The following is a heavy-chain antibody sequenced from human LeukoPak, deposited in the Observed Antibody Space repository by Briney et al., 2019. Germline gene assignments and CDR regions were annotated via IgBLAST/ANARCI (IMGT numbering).Heavy chain of an antibody. D-gene: IGHD2-2*01. J-gene: IGHJ6*03. CDR1: GYTFTSYD. CDR3: ARVVPAAPDPYYMDV. CDR2: MNPNSDNT. V-gene: IGHV1-8*01. Sequence: ASVKVSCKASGYTFTSYDINWVRQATGQGLEWMGWMNPNSDNTGYAQKFQGRVTMTRNTSISTAYMELSSLRSEDTAVYYCARVVPAAPDPYYMDVWGKGTTVTVSS.